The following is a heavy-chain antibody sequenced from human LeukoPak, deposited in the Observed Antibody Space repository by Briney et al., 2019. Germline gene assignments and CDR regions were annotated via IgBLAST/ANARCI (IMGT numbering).Heavy chain of an antibody. Sequence: VASVKVSCKASGYTSTSYDINWVRQATGQGLEWMGWMNPNSGNTGYAQKFQGRVTMTRNTSISTANMELSSLRSEDTAVYYCARGLARTSMVTRGGVRFDYWGQGTLVTVSS. V-gene: IGHV1-8*01. CDR3: ARGLARTSMVTRGGVRFDY. D-gene: IGHD5-18*01. CDR2: MNPNSGNT. J-gene: IGHJ4*02. CDR1: GYTSTSYD.